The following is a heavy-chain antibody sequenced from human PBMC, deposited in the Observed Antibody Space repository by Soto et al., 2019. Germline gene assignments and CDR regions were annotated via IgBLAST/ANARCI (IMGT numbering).Heavy chain of an antibody. D-gene: IGHD6-6*01. CDR2: IYSGGST. Sequence: EVQLVESGGGLVQPGGSLRLSCAASGFTVSSNYMSWVRQAPGKGLEWVSVIYSGGSTYYADSVKGRFTISRHNSKNTLYLQMNSLRAEDTAVYYCASSGIAARSHSIDYWGQGTLVTVSS. CDR1: GFTVSSNY. CDR3: ASSGIAARSHSIDY. J-gene: IGHJ4*02. V-gene: IGHV3-53*04.